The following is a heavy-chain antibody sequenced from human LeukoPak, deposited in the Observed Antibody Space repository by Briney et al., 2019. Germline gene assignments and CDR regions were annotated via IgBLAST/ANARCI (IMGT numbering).Heavy chain of an antibody. CDR1: GFTFSSYE. CDR2: ISSSGSTI. CDR3: AKDRPPNWGYYFDY. D-gene: IGHD7-27*01. V-gene: IGHV3-48*03. Sequence: GGSLRLSCAASGFTFSSYEMNWVRQAPGKGLEWVSYISSSGSTIYYADSVKGRFTISRDNAKNSLYLQMNSLRAEDTAVYYCAKDRPPNWGYYFDYWGQGTLVTVSS. J-gene: IGHJ4*02.